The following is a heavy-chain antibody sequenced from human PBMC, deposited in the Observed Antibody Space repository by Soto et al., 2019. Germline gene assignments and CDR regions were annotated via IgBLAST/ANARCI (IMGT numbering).Heavy chain of an antibody. CDR2: IIPIFGTA. J-gene: IGHJ6*02. V-gene: IGHV1-69*13. CDR3: ARARPSPPYYYYGMDV. Sequence: ASVKVSCKASGGTFSSYAISWVRQAPGQGLEWMGGIIPIFGTANYAQKSQGRVTITADESTSTAYMELSSLRSEDTAVYYCARARPSPPYYYYGMDVWGQGTTVTVS. CDR1: GGTFSSYA.